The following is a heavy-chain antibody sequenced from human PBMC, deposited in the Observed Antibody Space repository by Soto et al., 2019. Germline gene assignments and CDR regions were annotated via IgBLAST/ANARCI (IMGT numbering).Heavy chain of an antibody. J-gene: IGHJ4*02. CDR1: GWSFSGYF. Sequence: AETLSLTCAVYGWSFSGYFWTWIRQPPGTGLEWIGEINHSGSTNYNPSLKSRVTISVDTSKNQFSLKLTSVTAADTAVYYCARDKITGLFDYWGQGTLVTVS. V-gene: IGHV4-34*01. CDR3: ARDKITGLFDY. CDR2: INHSGST. D-gene: IGHD2-8*02.